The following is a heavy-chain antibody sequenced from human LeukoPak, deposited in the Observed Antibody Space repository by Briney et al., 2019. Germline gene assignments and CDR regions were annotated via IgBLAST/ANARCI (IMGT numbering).Heavy chain of an antibody. CDR3: ARALDAYCGGDCYAGHAFDI. CDR2: ISSSGSTI. V-gene: IGHV3-48*04. D-gene: IGHD2-21*02. J-gene: IGHJ3*02. CDR1: GFNLSNYS. Sequence: GGSLRLSCAASGFNLSNYSMSWVREAPGKGLEWVSNISSSGSTIYYTDSVKGRFIISRDNARNSLYLQMNSLRAEDTAVYYRARALDAYCGGDCYAGHAFDIWGQGTMVTVSS.